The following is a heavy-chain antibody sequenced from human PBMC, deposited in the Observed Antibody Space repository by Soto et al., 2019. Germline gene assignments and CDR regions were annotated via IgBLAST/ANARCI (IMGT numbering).Heavy chain of an antibody. D-gene: IGHD2-2*01. CDR3: AKGPAIVLVPAAMNYYYGMDV. CDR2: ISYDGSNK. CDR1: GFTFSSYG. J-gene: IGHJ6*02. V-gene: IGHV3-30*18. Sequence: QVQLVESGGGVVQPGRSLRLSCAASGFTFSSYGMHWVRQAPSKGREWVAVISYDGSNKYYADSVKGRFTISRDNSKNTLYLQMNSLRAEDTAVYYCAKGPAIVLVPAAMNYYYGMDVLGQGTTVTVSS.